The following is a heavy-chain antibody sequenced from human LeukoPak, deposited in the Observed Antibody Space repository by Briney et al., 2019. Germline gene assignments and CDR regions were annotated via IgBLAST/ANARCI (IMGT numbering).Heavy chain of an antibody. J-gene: IGHJ4*02. V-gene: IGHV3-23*01. Sequence: PGGSLRLSCAASGFTFSSYAMSWVRQAPGKGLEWVSAISGSGGSTYYADSVKGRFTISRDNAKNLLYLQMNSLRAEDTAVYYCARDTYGDYGRIDYWGQGTLVTVSS. CDR2: ISGSGGST. CDR3: ARDTYGDYGRIDY. CDR1: GFTFSSYA. D-gene: IGHD4-17*01.